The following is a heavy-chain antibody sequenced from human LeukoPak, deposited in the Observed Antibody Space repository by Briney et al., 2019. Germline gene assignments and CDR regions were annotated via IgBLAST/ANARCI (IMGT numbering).Heavy chain of an antibody. J-gene: IGHJ4*02. CDR1: GFTFSTYG. D-gene: IGHD1-26*01. CDR2: IFSDGIRK. Sequence: GMSLSLSCATSGFTFSTYGMEWVRQAPGKGLEWVAIIFSDGIRKYYADSVKGRFTISRDISRSTLYLETNSLSAEDTAVYYCARASGPIKKNRFDQWGQGTLVTVSS. V-gene: IGHV3-30*12. CDR3: ARASGPIKKNRFDQ.